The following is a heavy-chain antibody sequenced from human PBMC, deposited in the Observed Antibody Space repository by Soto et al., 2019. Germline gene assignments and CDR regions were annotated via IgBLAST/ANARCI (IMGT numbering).Heavy chain of an antibody. Sequence: SGPTLVNPTQTLTLTCTFSGFSLSTSVMCVSWIREPPGKALEWLALIDWDDDKYYSTSLXTRLTISQDTSKNQVVLTMINMDPVDTATYYVALMPSITRIVVVHPTTRDGPFDICGQGTMVTVS. V-gene: IGHV2-70*01. CDR2: IDWDDDK. J-gene: IGHJ3*02. D-gene: IGHD3-22*01. CDR3: ALMPSITRIVVVHPTTRDGPFDI. CDR1: GFSLSTSVMC.